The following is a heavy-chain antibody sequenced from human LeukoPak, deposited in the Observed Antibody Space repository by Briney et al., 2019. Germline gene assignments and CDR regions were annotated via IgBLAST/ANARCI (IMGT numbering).Heavy chain of an antibody. J-gene: IGHJ3*02. Sequence: GGSLRLSCAASGFTFSSYGMHWVRQAPGKGLEWVTVIWYDGSSKFYADSVKGRFTISRDNSKNTLYLQMNSLRAEDTAVYYCARNTGLGAFDIWGQGTMVTVFS. D-gene: IGHD1-1*01. CDR1: GFTFSSYG. CDR3: ARNTGLGAFDI. V-gene: IGHV3-33*01. CDR2: IWYDGSSK.